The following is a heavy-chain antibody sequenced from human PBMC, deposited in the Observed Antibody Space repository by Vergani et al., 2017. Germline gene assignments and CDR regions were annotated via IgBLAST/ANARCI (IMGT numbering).Heavy chain of an antibody. CDR2: SIPIFGTA. Sequence: QVQLVQSGAEVKKPGSSVKVSCKASGGTFSSYAISWVRQAPGQGLEWMGGSIPIFGTANYAQKFQGRVTMTADESTSTAYMELSSLRSEDTAVYYCARDRAQLPQRSWFDPWGQGTLVTVSS. CDR1: GGTFSSYA. CDR3: ARDRAQLPQRSWFDP. D-gene: IGHD2-2*01. V-gene: IGHV1-69*01. J-gene: IGHJ5*02.